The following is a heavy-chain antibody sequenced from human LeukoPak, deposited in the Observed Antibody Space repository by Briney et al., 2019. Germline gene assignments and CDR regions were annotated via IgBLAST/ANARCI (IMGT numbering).Heavy chain of an antibody. Sequence: PGGSLRLSCVVSGFTFSPYSMNWVRQAPGKGLEWVAYISGRTSTIYYADSVYGRFTISRGNAKNSLYLQMNSLRAEDTALYYCARETVGATDYWGQGTLVTVSS. V-gene: IGHV3-48*01. J-gene: IGHJ4*02. CDR1: GFTFSPYS. CDR2: ISGRTSTI. D-gene: IGHD1-26*01. CDR3: ARETVGATDY.